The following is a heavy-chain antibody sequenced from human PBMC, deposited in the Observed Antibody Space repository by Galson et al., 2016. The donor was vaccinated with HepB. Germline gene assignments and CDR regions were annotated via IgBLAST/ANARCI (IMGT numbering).Heavy chain of an antibody. D-gene: IGHD2-2*01. J-gene: IGHJ4*02. Sequence: SVKVSCKASGYTFTSYGISWVRQAPGQGLEWMGWLSAYKGNTNYAQKVQGRVTMTTDTSTTTAYMELRSLRSDDTAVYYCAREKSGNILVVPAAMDYWGQVTLVTVSS. CDR3: AREKSGNILVVPAAMDY. V-gene: IGHV1-18*01. CDR2: LSAYKGNT. CDR1: GYTFTSYG.